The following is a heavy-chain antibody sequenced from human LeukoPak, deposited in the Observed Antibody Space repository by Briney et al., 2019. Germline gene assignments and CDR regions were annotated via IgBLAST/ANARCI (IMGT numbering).Heavy chain of an antibody. D-gene: IGHD2-2*01. CDR1: GFTFDDYG. CDR3: ARDAYCSSTSCLYYYYYYMDV. CDR2: INWNGGST. V-gene: IGHV3-20*04. J-gene: IGHJ6*03. Sequence: GGSLRLSCAASGFTFDDYGMSWVRQAPGKGLEWVSGINWNGGSTGYADSVKGRFTISRDNAKNSLYLQMNSLRAEDTALYYCARDAYCSSTSCLYYYYYYMDVWGKRTSVTVSS.